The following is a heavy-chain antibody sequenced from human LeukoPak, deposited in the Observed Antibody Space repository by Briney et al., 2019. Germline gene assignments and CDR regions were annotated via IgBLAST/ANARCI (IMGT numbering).Heavy chain of an antibody. CDR3: ARYCGAASCYSGFNY. CDR2: ISGDGGT. Sequence: GGSLRLSCAASGFTFGSYVMSWVRQAPGKGPEWVSAISGDGGTYYADSVKGRFTISRDNSKNTLYLQMNSLGGEDTALYYCARYCGAASCYSGFNYWGQGTLVTVAS. J-gene: IGHJ4*02. D-gene: IGHD2-15*01. CDR1: GFTFGSYV. V-gene: IGHV3-23*01.